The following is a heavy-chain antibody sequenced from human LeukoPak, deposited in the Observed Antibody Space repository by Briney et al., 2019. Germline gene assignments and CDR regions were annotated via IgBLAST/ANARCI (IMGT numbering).Heavy chain of an antibody. CDR1: GFTFSSYV. V-gene: IGHV3-23*01. Sequence: PGGSLRLSCAASGFTFSSYVMSWVRQAPGKGLEWVSAISGSGSSAYYADSVKGRFTISRDNSKNTLYLQMKSLRAEDTAVYYCAKDSSGNYSPAAFDFWGQGALATVSS. CDR3: AKDSSGNYSPAAFDF. D-gene: IGHD1-26*01. J-gene: IGHJ4*02. CDR2: ISGSGSSA.